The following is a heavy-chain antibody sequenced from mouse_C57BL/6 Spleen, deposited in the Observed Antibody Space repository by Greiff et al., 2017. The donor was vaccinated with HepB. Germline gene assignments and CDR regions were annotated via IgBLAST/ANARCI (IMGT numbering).Heavy chain of an antibody. CDR1: GYTFTSYW. Sequence: QVQLQQPGAELVKPGASVKLSCKASGYTFTSYWMHWVKQRPGQGLEWIGMINPNSGSTNYNEKFKGKATLTVDKSTSTAYMQLSSLTSEDSAVYYSTNAGYYAMDYWGQGTSVTVSS. CDR2: INPNSGST. J-gene: IGHJ4*01. CDR3: TNAGYYAMDY. V-gene: IGHV1-64*01.